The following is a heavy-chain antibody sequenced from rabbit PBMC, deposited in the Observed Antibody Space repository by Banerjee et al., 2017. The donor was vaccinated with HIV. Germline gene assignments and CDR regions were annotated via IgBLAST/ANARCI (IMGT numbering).Heavy chain of an antibody. D-gene: IGHD6-1*01. CDR3: ARDYGHVSYGFISVKTYYAGMDL. CDR2: IYAGSSGNT. V-gene: IGHV1S40*01. CDR1: KFDFSSTYH. J-gene: IGHJ6*01. Sequence: QSLEESGGDLVKPGASLTLTCTASKFDFSSTYHMCWVRQAPGKGLEWIACIYAGSSGNTYYASWAKGRFTISRTSSTTVTLQMTSLTAADTATYFCARDYGHVSYGFISVKTYYAGMDLWGQGTLVTVS.